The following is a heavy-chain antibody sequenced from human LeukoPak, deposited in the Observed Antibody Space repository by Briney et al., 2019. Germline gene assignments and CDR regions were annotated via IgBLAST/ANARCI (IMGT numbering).Heavy chain of an antibody. CDR3: AKVPYDSSGYYYFDY. CDR1: GGTFSSYA. V-gene: IGHV1-69*13. J-gene: IGHJ4*02. D-gene: IGHD3-22*01. Sequence: GASVKVSCKTSGGTFSSYAISWVRQAPGQGLEWIGDIIPIFDTANYAQKFQGRVTITADESATTSYMELSSLRSEDTAVYYCAKVPYDSSGYYYFDYWGQGTLVTVSS. CDR2: IIPIFDTA.